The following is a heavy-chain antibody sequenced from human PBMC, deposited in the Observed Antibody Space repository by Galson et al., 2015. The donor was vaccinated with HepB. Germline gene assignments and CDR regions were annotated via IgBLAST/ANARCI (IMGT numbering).Heavy chain of an antibody. CDR3: VKDRGYSSTWYYFDY. CDR1: GFTFSNYA. CDR2: ISSNGGST. Sequence: SLRLSCAASGFTFSNYALRWVRQAPGKGLEYVSAISSNGGSTYYADSVKGRFTISRDNSKNTLYLQMSSLRAEDTAVYYCVKDRGYSSTWYYFDYWGQGTLVTVSS. J-gene: IGHJ4*02. V-gene: IGHV3-64D*06. D-gene: IGHD6-13*01.